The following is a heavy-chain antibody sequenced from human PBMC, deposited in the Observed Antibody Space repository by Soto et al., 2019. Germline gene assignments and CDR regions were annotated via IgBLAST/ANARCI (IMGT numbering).Heavy chain of an antibody. J-gene: IGHJ6*02. V-gene: IGHV3-21*01. CDR2: ISSSSSYM. D-gene: IGHD2-2*02. Sequence: VGSLRLSCAASGFTFSSYSMNWVRQAPGKGLEWVSSISSSSSYMYYADSVKGRFTISRDNAKNSLYLQMNSLRAEDTAVYYCARDDCSSTSCYRMDVWGQGTTVTVSS. CDR3: ARDDCSSTSCYRMDV. CDR1: GFTFSSYS.